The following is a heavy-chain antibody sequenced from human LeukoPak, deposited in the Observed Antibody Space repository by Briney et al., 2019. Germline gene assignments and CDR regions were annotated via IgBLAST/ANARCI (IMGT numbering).Heavy chain of an antibody. J-gene: IGHJ3*02. CDR1: GFTFSSYS. D-gene: IGHD3-10*01. CDR3: ARDYYGSGSPYRDAFDI. V-gene: IGHV3-21*01. Sequence: PGGSLRPSCAASGFTFSSYSMNWVRQAPGKGLEWVSSISSSSSYIYYADSVKGRFTISRDNAKNSLYLQMNSLRAEDTAVYYCARDYYGSGSPYRDAFDIWGQGTMVTVSS. CDR2: ISSSSSYI.